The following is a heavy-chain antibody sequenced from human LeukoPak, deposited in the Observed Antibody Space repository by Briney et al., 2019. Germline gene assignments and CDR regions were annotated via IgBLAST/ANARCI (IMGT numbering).Heavy chain of an antibody. V-gene: IGHV1-69*13. D-gene: IGHD4-17*01. CDR1: GGTFSSYA. CDR2: IIPIFGTA. Sequence: ASVKVSCKASGGTFSSYAISWVRQAPGQGLEWMGGIIPIFGTANYAQKFQGRVTITADESTSTAYMELSSLRSEDTAVYYCARKTTTGPTKAAFDIWGQGTMLTVSS. J-gene: IGHJ3*02. CDR3: ARKTTTGPTKAAFDI.